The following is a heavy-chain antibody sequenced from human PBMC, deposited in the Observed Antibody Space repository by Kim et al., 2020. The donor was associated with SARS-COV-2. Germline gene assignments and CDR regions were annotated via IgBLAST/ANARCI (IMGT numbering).Heavy chain of an antibody. Sequence: GGSLRLSCAASGFTVSSNYMSWVRQAPGKGLEWVSVIYSGCSTYYADSVKGRFTISRHNSKNTLYLQMNSLRAEDTAVYYCARGPSYDSSGYLIDYWGQGTLVTVSS. D-gene: IGHD3-22*01. CDR3: ARGPSYDSSGYLIDY. J-gene: IGHJ4*02. CDR2: IYSGCST. CDR1: GFTVSSNY. V-gene: IGHV3-53*04.